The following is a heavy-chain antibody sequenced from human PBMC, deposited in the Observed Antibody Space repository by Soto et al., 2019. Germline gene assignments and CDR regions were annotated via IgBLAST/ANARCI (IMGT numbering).Heavy chain of an antibody. CDR2: INKAAGGK. Sequence: EVQLVESGGDLVQPGGSLRLSCAASGFTFSDYTMNWVRQVPGKGLEWMSYINKAAGGKYYADSVKGRFTISRDNAKNSLYLQMNSLRDEDTAVYYCARDWSFAFDNWGQGTLVTVSS. CDR3: ARDWSFAFDN. J-gene: IGHJ4*02. V-gene: IGHV3-48*02. D-gene: IGHD3-16*01. CDR1: GFTFSDYT.